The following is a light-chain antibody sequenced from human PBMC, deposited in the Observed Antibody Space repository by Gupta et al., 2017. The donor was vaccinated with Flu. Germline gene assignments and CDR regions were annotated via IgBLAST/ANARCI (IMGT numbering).Light chain of an antibody. Sequence: EIVLTQSPGTLSLSPGERATLSCRAVQSVTSNYLAWYQQKAGQPPRLLIYGASSRATGIPDRFSGSGSETDFRLTISRLEPEDFAVYYCHQYGSSPPTFGQGTKVEIK. CDR3: HQYGSSPPT. CDR2: GAS. V-gene: IGKV3-20*01. CDR1: QSVTSNY. J-gene: IGKJ1*01.